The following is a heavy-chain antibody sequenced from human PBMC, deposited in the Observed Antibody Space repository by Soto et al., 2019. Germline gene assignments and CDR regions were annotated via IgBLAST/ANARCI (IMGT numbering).Heavy chain of an antibody. Sequence: EVQLLESGGGLVQPGGSLRLSCAASGFTFSSYAMSWVRQAPGKGLEWVSAISGSGGSTYYADSVKGRFTISRDNSKNTLYLQMNSLRAEDTAVYYCARSSSSWYLRIKQNWFDPWGQGTLVTVSS. J-gene: IGHJ5*02. CDR2: ISGSGGST. D-gene: IGHD6-13*01. CDR3: ARSSSSWYLRIKQNWFDP. CDR1: GFTFSSYA. V-gene: IGHV3-23*01.